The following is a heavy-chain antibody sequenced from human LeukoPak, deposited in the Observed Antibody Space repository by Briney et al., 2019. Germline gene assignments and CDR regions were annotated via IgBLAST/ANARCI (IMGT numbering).Heavy chain of an antibody. D-gene: IGHD1-26*01. CDR3: AMNKWGLDY. V-gene: IGHV4-34*01. CDR1: GGSFSGYF. J-gene: IGHJ4*02. CDR2: INHSGST. Sequence: SETQSLTSAVDGGSFSGYFWGWIHQSKGKGLEWIGEINHSGSTDYNPSLKSRVTISVDTSKNQFSLKLSSVTAADTAVYDCAMNKWGLDYWGQGTLVTVSS.